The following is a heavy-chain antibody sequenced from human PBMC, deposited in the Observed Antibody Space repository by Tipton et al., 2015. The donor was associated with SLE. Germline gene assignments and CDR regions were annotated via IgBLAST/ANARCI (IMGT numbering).Heavy chain of an antibody. D-gene: IGHD3-16*01. CDR3: AKGWGWFDI. J-gene: IGHJ5*02. CDR2: IRYDGSNK. Sequence: GSLRLSCAASGFTFSSYGMHWVRQAPGKGLEWVAFIRYDGSNKYYADSVKGRFTVSRDNSKNMFYLQMNSLRADDTAVYYCAKGWGWFDIWGQGTLVTVSS. CDR1: GFTFSSYG. V-gene: IGHV3-30*02.